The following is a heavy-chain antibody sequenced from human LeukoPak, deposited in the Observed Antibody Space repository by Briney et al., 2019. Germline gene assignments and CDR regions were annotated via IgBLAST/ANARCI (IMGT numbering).Heavy chain of an antibody. CDR1: GFTLSSYE. Sequence: GGSLRLSCAASGFTLSSYEMNWVRQAPGKGLEWVSYISSSGSSIFYGDSVKGRFTISRDNAKNSLYLQMNSLRAEDTAVYYCARVVWGWDTAMPTPFDYWGQGTLVTVSS. D-gene: IGHD5-18*01. J-gene: IGHJ4*02. V-gene: IGHV3-48*03. CDR3: ARVVWGWDTAMPTPFDY. CDR2: ISSSGSSI.